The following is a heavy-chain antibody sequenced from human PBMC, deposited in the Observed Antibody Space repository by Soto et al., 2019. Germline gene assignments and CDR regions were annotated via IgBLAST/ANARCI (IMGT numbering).Heavy chain of an antibody. D-gene: IGHD3-10*01. V-gene: IGHV3-48*01. Sequence: PRGSLRLSCAASGFSFRSHGMNWVRQAPGKGLEWVSYIDYSGSTMYYADSVKGRFTISRDNAKDSLYLQMNSLRAEDTAVYYCPRAGQGSNYKDPFDYWAQATLVYVS. CDR3: PRAGQGSNYKDPFDY. CDR1: GFSFRSHG. J-gene: IGHJ4*02. CDR2: IDYSGSTM.